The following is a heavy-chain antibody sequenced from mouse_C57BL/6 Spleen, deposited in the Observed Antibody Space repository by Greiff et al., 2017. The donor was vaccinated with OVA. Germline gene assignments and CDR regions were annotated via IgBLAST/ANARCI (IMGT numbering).Heavy chain of an antibody. D-gene: IGHD3-2*02. CDR2: IDPSDSET. Sequence: VKLQESGAELVRPGSSVKLSCKASGYTFTSYWMHWVKQRPIQGLEWIGNIDPSDSETHYNQKFKDKATLTVDKSSSTAYMQLSSLTSEDSAVYYCARGKTAQATDYWGQGTTLTVSS. CDR3: ARGKTAQATDY. V-gene: IGHV1-52*01. J-gene: IGHJ2*01. CDR1: GYTFTSYW.